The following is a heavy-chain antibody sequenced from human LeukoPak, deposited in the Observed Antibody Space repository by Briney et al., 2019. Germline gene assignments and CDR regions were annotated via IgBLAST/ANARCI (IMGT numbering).Heavy chain of an antibody. D-gene: IGHD2-21*01. CDR2: IYYSGST. V-gene: IGHV4-39*01. Sequence: PSETLSLTCSVSGDSISSNYWGWIRQPPGKGLEWIGSIYYSGSTYYNPSLKSRVTISVDTSKNQFSLKLSSVTAADTAVYYCASPHVADRGQGTLVTVSS. CDR3: ASPHVAD. J-gene: IGHJ4*02. CDR1: GDSISSNY.